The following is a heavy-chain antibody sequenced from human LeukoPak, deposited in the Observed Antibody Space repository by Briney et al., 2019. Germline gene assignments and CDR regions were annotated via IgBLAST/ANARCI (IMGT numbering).Heavy chain of an antibody. D-gene: IGHD2-15*01. J-gene: IGHJ4*02. V-gene: IGHV3-7*05. CDR2: IKQDGREK. CDR1: GFTFSSYW. CDR3: ARGTVHLEGRNDC. Sequence: GGSLRLSCAASGFTFSSYWMNWVRQAPGKGLEWVANIKQDGREKHYVDSVKGRFTISRDNAENSLFLQMNSLRAEDTAVYYCARGTVHLEGRNDCWGQGTLVTVSS.